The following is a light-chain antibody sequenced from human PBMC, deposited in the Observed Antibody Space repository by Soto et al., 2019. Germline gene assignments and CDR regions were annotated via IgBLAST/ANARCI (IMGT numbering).Light chain of an antibody. Sequence: EIVLTQSPATLSLSPGERATLSCRASQSVDSYLAWYQQKRGQAPRLLIFDASNRATGIPARFSGSGSGTDFTLTISSLEPEDFAVYYCKQPSNRLTFGGGTKVEIK. J-gene: IGKJ4*01. CDR1: QSVDSY. CDR3: KQPSNRLT. V-gene: IGKV3-11*01. CDR2: DAS.